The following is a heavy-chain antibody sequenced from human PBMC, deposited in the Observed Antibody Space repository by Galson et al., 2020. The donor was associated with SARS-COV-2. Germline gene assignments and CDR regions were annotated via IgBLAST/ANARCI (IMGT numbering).Heavy chain of an antibody. Sequence: SETLSLTCTVSGDSVSSAGYYWSWLRQHPGKGPEWIGYIQSSGSTFYNPSLKSRVTISADASKKQFSLKLNSVTAADTAVYYCARVSGGYDTAYWGQGTLVIVSS. V-gene: IGHV4-31*03. CDR3: ARVSGGYDTAY. D-gene: IGHD2-15*01. J-gene: IGHJ4*02. CDR1: GDSVSSAGYY. CDR2: IQSSGST.